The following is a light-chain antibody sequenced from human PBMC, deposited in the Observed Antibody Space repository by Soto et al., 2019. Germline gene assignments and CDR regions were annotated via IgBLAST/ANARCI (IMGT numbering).Light chain of an antibody. V-gene: IGKV2-30*02. CDR2: HVF. CDR1: QSILHSNGDTY. Sequence: DVVVTQSPLSLPVTLGQPASISCRSSQSILHSNGDTYLNWFHQRPGQSPKRLMYHVFKRDSGVPDRFSGSGSGTDFTLNISRVEAEDIGVYYCMQGTYWPGTLGPGTKLEIK. CDR3: MQGTYWPGT. J-gene: IGKJ2*01.